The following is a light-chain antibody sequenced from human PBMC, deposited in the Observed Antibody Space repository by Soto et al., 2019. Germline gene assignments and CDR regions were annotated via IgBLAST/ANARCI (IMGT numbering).Light chain of an antibody. V-gene: IGKV1-5*03. CDR1: QSISSW. J-gene: IGKJ1*01. CDR3: QQYNSYPWT. CDR2: KAS. Sequence: DIQMTQSPSTLSASVGDRVTITCRASQSISSWLAWYQQKPGKAPKLLLYKASSLESGVPSRFSGSGSGTEFTLTISSLQPDDVATYYCQQYNSYPWTFGQGTKVEIK.